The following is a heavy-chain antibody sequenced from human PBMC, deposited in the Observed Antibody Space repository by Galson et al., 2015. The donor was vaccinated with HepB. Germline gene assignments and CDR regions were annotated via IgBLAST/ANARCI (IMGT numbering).Heavy chain of an antibody. CDR2: IWYDGNNK. V-gene: IGHV3-33*01. CDR3: ASALEIPAGISYYCYGMDV. CDR1: GFTFTNHG. Sequence: SLRLSCAASGFTFTNHGMHWVRQAPGKGLEWVAVIWYDGNNKYYADSVKGRFTISRDNSKNTLYLQMNSLRAEDTAVYYCASALEIPAGISYYCYGMDVWGQGTTVTVSS. D-gene: IGHD2-2*01. J-gene: IGHJ6*02.